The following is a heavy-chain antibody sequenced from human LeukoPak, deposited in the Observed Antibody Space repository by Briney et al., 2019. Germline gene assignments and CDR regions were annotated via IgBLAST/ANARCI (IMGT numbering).Heavy chain of an antibody. V-gene: IGHV1-46*01. CDR1: GYTFTSYY. D-gene: IGHD3-10*01. Sequence: GASVKVSFKASGYTFTSYYMHWVRQAPGQGLEWMGIINPSGGSTSYAQKFQGRVTMTRDTSTSTVYMELSSLRSEDTAVYYCARHSPLSPMVRGVIITDFAGFDYWGQGTLVTVSS. J-gene: IGHJ4*02. CDR3: ARHSPLSPMVRGVIITDFAGFDY. CDR2: INPSGGST.